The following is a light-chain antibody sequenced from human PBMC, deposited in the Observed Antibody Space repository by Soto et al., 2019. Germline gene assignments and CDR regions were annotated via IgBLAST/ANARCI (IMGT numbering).Light chain of an antibody. J-gene: IGKJ1*01. Sequence: DIQMTPSPSSLSASVGDRVTITCRASQDISKYLAWFQQKPGKAPKLLIYGASSLQSGVPSRFSGGGSGTDFSLTISSLQPEDVATYYCQKYHSAPWTFGQGTKVDIK. CDR2: GAS. V-gene: IGKV1-27*01. CDR1: QDISKY. CDR3: QKYHSAPWT.